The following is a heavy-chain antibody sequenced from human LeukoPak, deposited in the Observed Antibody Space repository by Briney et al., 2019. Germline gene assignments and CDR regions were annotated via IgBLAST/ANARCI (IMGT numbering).Heavy chain of an antibody. J-gene: IGHJ4*02. V-gene: IGHV1-69*01. CDR2: IIPIFGTA. CDR3: AGLRGATSSPDY. D-gene: IGHD1-26*01. CDR1: GGTFSSYA. Sequence: SVKVSCKASGGTFSSYAISWVRQAPGQGLEWMGGIIPIFGTANCAQKFQGRVTITADESTSTAYMELSSLRSEDTAVYYCAGLRGATSSPDYWGQGTLVTVSS.